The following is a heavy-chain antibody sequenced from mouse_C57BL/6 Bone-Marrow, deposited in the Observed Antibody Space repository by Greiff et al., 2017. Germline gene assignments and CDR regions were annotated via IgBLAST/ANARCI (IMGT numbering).Heavy chain of an antibody. J-gene: IGHJ2*01. D-gene: IGHD1-1*01. CDR1: GFTFSSYS. CDR2: ISGGGGNT. CDR3: ARQGSTTTLVDIDY. V-gene: IGHV5-9*01. Sequence: EVKLVESGGGLVKPGGSLKLSCAASGFTFSSYSMSWVRQTPEQRLEWVATISGGGGNTNYPHSVKGRFTFTRDKAKNTLYLHMSSLRSADTALDYYARQGSTTTLVDIDYWGQGTTLTVAS.